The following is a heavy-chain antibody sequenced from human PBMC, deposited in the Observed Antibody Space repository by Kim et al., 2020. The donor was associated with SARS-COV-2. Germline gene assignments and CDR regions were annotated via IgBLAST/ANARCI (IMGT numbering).Heavy chain of an antibody. J-gene: IGHJ4*02. V-gene: IGHV3-23*01. CDR1: GFTFSSYA. CDR2: ISGSGGST. D-gene: IGHD3-22*01. CDR3: AKEGGQRVYYDSSGYHYYFDY. Sequence: GGSLRLSCAASGFTFSSYAMSWVRQAPGKGLEWVSAISGSGGSTYYADSVKGRFTISRDNSKNTLYLQMNSLRAEDTAVYYCAKEGGQRVYYDSSGYHYYFDYWGQGTLVTVSS.